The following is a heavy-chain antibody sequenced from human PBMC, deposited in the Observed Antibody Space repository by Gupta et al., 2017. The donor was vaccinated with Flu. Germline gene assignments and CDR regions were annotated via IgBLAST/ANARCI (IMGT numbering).Heavy chain of an antibody. CDR3: ARAWDVTVAGTFDY. D-gene: IGHD6-19*01. Sequence: RQAPGKGLGWGSSISSSSSYIYYADSVKGRFTISRHNAKNSLYLQMNSLRAEDTAVYYCARAWDVTVAGTFDYWGQGTLVTVSS. J-gene: IGHJ4*02. V-gene: IGHV3-21*01. CDR2: ISSSSSYI.